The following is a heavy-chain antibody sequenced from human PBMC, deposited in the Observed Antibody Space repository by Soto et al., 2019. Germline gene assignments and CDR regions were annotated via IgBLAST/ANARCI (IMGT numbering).Heavy chain of an antibody. CDR1: GDSFSSNIAA. J-gene: IGHJ6*03. V-gene: IGHV6-1*01. Sequence: SQTLSLTCAISGDSFSSNIAAWNWIRLSPSRGLEWLARTYYRSRWYNDYAVSVRSRITVNPGTSKNQFSLQLTSVTPEDTAVYYCAGTTSHQWYYMDVWGKGTTVTVSS. CDR2: TYYRSRWYN. D-gene: IGHD1-7*01. CDR3: AGTTSHQWYYMDV.